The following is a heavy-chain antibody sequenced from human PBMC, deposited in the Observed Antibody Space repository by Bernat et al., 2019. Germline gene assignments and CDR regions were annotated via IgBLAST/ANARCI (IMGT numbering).Heavy chain of an antibody. J-gene: IGHJ3*02. CDR2: IYYSGST. V-gene: IGHV4-39*01. Sequence: QVQLQESGPGLVKPSETLSLTCIVSGGSISSSSYYWGWIRQPPGKGLEWIGSIYYSGSTYYNPSLKSRVTISVDTSKNQFSLKLSSVTAADTAVYYCARRLRSSGLYAFDIWGQGTMFTVS. D-gene: IGHD6-19*01. CDR3: ARRLRSSGLYAFDI. CDR1: GGSISSSSYY.